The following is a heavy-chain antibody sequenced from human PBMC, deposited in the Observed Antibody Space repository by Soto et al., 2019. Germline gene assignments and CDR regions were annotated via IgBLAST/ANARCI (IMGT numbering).Heavy chain of an antibody. CDR3: AREIAAAGTSPYFQH. V-gene: IGHV1-69*06. Sequence: SVKVSCKASGGTFSSYAISWVRQAPRQGLEWMGGIIPIFGTANYAQKFQGRVTITADKSTSTAYMELSSLRSEDTAVYYCAREIAAAGTSPYFQHWGQGTLVTVSS. CDR1: GGTFSSYA. CDR2: IIPIFGTA. J-gene: IGHJ1*01. D-gene: IGHD6-13*01.